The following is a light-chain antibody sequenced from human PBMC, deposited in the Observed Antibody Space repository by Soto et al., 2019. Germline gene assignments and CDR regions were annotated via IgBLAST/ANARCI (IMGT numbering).Light chain of an antibody. CDR3: QKYNSAPLS. V-gene: IGKV1-27*01. CDR1: QDISEH. J-gene: IGKJ1*01. Sequence: DFQMTQSPSYLAASIGDRVTVSCRASQDISEHVAWYKQKPGKPPKILIYSASTLYSGVPSRVSGSGSGTNFTLTISSLKPEDVETYYCQKYNSAPLSFGQGTKVDIK. CDR2: SAS.